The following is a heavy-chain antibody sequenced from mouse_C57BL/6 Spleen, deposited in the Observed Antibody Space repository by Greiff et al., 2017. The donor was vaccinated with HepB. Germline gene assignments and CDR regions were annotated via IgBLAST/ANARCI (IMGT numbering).Heavy chain of an antibody. CDR1: GYTFTEYT. Sequence: QVQLQQSGAELVKPGASVKLSCKASGYTFTEYTIHWVKQRSGQGLEWIGWFYPGSGSIKYNEKFKDKDTLTADKSSSTAYMQLSSLTSEDAAVYYCARPYYGNYRAMDYWGQGTSVTVSS. J-gene: IGHJ4*01. CDR3: ARPYYGNYRAMDY. D-gene: IGHD2-10*01. CDR2: FYPGSGSI. V-gene: IGHV1-62-2*01.